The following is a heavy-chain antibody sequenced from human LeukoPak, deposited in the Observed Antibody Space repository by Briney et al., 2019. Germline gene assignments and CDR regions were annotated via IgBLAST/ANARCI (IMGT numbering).Heavy chain of an antibody. CDR3: ARDGGYCSGGSCTFFDY. Sequence: SVKVSCKASGGTFSSYAISWVRQAPGQGLEWMGGIIPIFGTANYAQKFQGRVAITADESTSTAYMELSSLRSKDTAVYYCARDGGYCSGGSCTFFDYWGQGTLVTVSS. CDR1: GGTFSSYA. V-gene: IGHV1-69*13. CDR2: IIPIFGTA. D-gene: IGHD2-15*01. J-gene: IGHJ4*02.